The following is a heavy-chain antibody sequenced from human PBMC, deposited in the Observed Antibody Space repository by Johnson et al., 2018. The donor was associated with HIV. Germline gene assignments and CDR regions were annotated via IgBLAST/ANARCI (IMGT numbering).Heavy chain of an antibody. CDR2: INSDGSST. D-gene: IGHD1-26*01. J-gene: IGHJ3*02. V-gene: IGHV3-74*01. CDR1: GFTFSSYW. CDR3: ARVRIGRENAFEI. Sequence: VQLVESGGGLVQPGGSLRLSCAASGFTFSSYWMHWVRQAPGKGLVWVSRINSDGSSTSYADSVKGRFTISRDNAKNTLYLHLNSLRAVDTAVYYCARVRIGRENAFEIWGQGTMVTVSS.